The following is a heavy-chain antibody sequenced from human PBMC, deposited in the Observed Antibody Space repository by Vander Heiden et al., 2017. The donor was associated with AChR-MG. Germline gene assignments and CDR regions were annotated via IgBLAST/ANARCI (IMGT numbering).Heavy chain of an antibody. J-gene: IGHJ5*02. Sequence: QVQLQQWGAGLLKPSETLSLTCAVYGGSLSGYYWSWIRQPPGKGLEWIGEINHSGSNNYNPSLKSRVTISVDTSKNQFSLKLSSVTAADTAVYYCARGVPKPDYVWGRVWFDPWGQGTLVTVSS. CDR3: ARGVPKPDYVWGRVWFDP. V-gene: IGHV4-34*01. CDR2: INHSGSN. D-gene: IGHD3-16*01. CDR1: GGSLSGYY.